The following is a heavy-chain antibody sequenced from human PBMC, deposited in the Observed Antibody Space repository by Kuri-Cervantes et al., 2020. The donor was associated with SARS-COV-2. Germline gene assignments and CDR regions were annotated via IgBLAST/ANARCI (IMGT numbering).Heavy chain of an antibody. CDR1: GYTFTNND. D-gene: IGHD6-13*01. CDR3: ARGKMGIAAAGTTGGYYYYYMDV. V-gene: IGHV1-8*02. J-gene: IGHJ6*03. CDR2: MNPDTGNA. Sequence: ASVKVSCKASGYTFTNNDVNWLRQASGQGLEWMGWMNPDTGNAGYAQKFQGRVTMTRITSISTAYMELRSLRSDDTAVYYCARGKMGIAAAGTTGGYYYYYMDVWGKGTTVTDSS.